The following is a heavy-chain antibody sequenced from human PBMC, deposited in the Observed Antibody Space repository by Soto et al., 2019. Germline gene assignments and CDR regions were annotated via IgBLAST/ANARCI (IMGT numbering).Heavy chain of an antibody. Sequence: QVRLVESGGGVVQPGTSLRLSCAASGFTFSDYVIHWVRQAAGKGLEWVASMTYDGATEYYADSVKGRFTMSRDKSKRAVSLQMTSLRSDDTAVYYCARVRLSIAVNDALDVWGQGTTVTVSS. J-gene: IGHJ3*01. CDR2: MTYDGATE. D-gene: IGHD3-3*02. CDR3: ARVRLSIAVNDALDV. CDR1: GFTFSDYV. V-gene: IGHV3-30*14.